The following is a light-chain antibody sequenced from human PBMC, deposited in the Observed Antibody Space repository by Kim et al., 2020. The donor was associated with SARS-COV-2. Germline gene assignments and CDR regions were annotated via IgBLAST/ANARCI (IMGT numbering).Light chain of an antibody. V-gene: IGLV1-40*01. CDR2: GNS. CDR1: SSNIGAGYD. CDR3: QSYDSSLSGSV. Sequence: QSVLTQPPSVSGAPGQRVTISCTGSSSNIGAGYDVHWYQQLPETAPKLLIYGNSNRPSGVPDRFSGSKSSTSASLAITGLQAEDEADYYCQSYDSSLSGSVFGGGTKLTVL. J-gene: IGLJ3*02.